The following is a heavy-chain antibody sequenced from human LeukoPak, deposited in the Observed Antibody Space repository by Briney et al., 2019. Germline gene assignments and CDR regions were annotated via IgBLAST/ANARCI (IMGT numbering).Heavy chain of an antibody. CDR1: GFTFSSYS. V-gene: IGHV3-48*04. CDR2: ISSSSSTI. Sequence: GGSLRLSCAASGFTFSSYSMNWVRQAPGKGLEWVSYISSSSSTIYYADSVRGRFTISRDNAKNSLYLQMNSLRAEDTAIYYCAREDDWNYEDYWGQGTLVTVSS. CDR3: AREDDWNYEDY. J-gene: IGHJ4*02. D-gene: IGHD1-7*01.